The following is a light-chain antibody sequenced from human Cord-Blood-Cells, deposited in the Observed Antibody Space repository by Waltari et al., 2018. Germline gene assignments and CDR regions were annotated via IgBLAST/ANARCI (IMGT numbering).Light chain of an antibody. J-gene: IGKJ4*01. Sequence: EIVLTQSPGTLSLYPGETATLSCRASQSVSSSYLALYQQKPGQAPRLLIYGASSRATGIPDMFSCSGSVGDFTLSISRLEPEDFAVYYCQQYGSSPLTFGGGTKVEIK. CDR1: QSVSSSY. CDR2: GAS. V-gene: IGKV3-20*01. CDR3: QQYGSSPLT.